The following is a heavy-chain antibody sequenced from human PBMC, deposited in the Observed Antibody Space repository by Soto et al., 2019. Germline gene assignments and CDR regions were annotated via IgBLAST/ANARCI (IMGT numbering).Heavy chain of an antibody. D-gene: IGHD6-13*01. Sequence: GGSLRLSCAASGFTFDDYAMHWVRQAPGKGLEWVSGISWNSGSIGYADSVKGRFTISRDNAKNSLYLQMNSLRAEDTALYYCAKGAYGSSWYWFDYWRQGTLVTVYS. CDR3: AKGAYGSSWYWFDY. J-gene: IGHJ4*02. CDR2: ISWNSGSI. V-gene: IGHV3-9*01. CDR1: GFTFDDYA.